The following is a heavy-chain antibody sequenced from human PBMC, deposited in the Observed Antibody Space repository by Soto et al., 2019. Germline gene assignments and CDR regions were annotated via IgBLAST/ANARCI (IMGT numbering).Heavy chain of an antibody. Sequence: GGSLRLSCAASGFTFSSYWMSWVRQAPGKGLEWVANIKQDGSEKYYVDSVKGRFTISRDNAKNSLYLQMNSLRAEDTAVYVCAYLGYCSSTGFAGTVDYWGQGTLVTVSS. V-gene: IGHV3-7*01. CDR1: GFTFSSYW. CDR2: IKQDGSEK. CDR3: AYLGYCSSTGFAGTVDY. J-gene: IGHJ4*02. D-gene: IGHD2-2*01.